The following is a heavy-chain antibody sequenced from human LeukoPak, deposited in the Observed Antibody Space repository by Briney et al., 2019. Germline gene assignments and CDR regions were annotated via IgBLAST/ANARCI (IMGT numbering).Heavy chain of an antibody. Sequence: PGRSLRLSCAASGFTFSSYGMHWVRQAPRKGLEWVAVISYDGSNEYYADSVKGRFTISRDNSKNTLYLQMNSLRAEDTAVYYCAKPRRSSGSYTRDFDYWGQGTLVTVSS. V-gene: IGHV3-30*18. J-gene: IGHJ4*02. CDR3: AKPRRSSGSYTRDFDY. CDR1: GFTFSSYG. CDR2: ISYDGSNE. D-gene: IGHD1-26*01.